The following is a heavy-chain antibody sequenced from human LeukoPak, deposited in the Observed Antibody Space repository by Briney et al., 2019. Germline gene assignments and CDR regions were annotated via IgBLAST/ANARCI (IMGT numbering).Heavy chain of an antibody. D-gene: IGHD2-2*01. CDR2: ISSTSSYI. CDR3: VRVTPGCYNTRCSTDY. Sequence: GGSLRLSCAASGFTFSSYSMNWVRQAPGKGLEWVSSISSTSSYIYYADSVKGRFTISRDNAKNSLYLQMNSLRAEDTAVYYCVRVTPGCYNTRCSTDYWGQGTLVTVSS. J-gene: IGHJ4*02. V-gene: IGHV3-21*01. CDR1: GFTFSSYS.